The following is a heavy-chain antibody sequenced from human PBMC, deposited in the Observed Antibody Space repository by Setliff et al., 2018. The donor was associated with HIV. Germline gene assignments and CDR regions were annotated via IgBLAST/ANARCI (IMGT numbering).Heavy chain of an antibody. J-gene: IGHJ3*01. CDR2: IYTSGST. Sequence: SETLSLTCTVSGGSISSGSYYWSWIRQPAGKGLEWIGRIYTSGSTNYNPSLKSRVTISVDTSKNQFSLKLSSVTAAVTAVYYCARSYYDFWNGLPRSFDVWGQGTMVTVSS. CDR1: GGSISSGSYY. V-gene: IGHV4-61*02. D-gene: IGHD3-3*01. CDR3: ARSYYDFWNGLPRSFDV.